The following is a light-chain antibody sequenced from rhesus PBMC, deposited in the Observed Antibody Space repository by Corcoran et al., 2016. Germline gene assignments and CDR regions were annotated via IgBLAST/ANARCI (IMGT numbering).Light chain of an antibody. J-gene: IGKJ1*01. CDR1: ENVNNY. V-gene: IGKV1-74*01. Sequence: DIQMTQSPSSLSASVGDRVTITCRASENVNNYLNWYQQKTGRAPKLLICKASTLQGGVPSRFSGDGSWTDYTFTISSLQPDDVATYYCQHGYGTPWTFGQGTKVEIK. CDR2: KAS. CDR3: QHGYGTPWT.